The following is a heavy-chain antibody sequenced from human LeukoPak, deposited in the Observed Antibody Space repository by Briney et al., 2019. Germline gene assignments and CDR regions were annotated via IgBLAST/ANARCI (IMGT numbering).Heavy chain of an antibody. D-gene: IGHD3-22*01. J-gene: IGHJ4*02. V-gene: IGHV3-21*01. Sequence: PGGSLRLSCAASEFPFSSYAMHWVRQAPGKGLEWVSSISGSSSYIYYADSVKGRFTISRDNAKTSLYLQMNSLRAEDTAVYYCARGRFNYDGSGYSSFYHWGQGTLVTVSS. CDR3: ARGRFNYDGSGYSSFYH. CDR2: ISGSSSYI. CDR1: EFPFSSYA.